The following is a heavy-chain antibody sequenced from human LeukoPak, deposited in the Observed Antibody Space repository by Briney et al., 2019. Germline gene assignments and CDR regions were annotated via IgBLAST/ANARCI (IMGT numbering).Heavy chain of an antibody. CDR3: ARVLWFGELSAFDY. J-gene: IGHJ4*02. CDR2: INPNSGGT. CDR1: GYTFTGYY. Sequence: ASVKVSCKASGYTFTGYYMHWVRQAPGQGLEWMGWINPNSGGTNYAQKFQGRVTMTRDTSISTAYMELSRLRSDDTAVYYCARVLWFGELSAFDYWGQGTLVTVSS. D-gene: IGHD3-10*01. V-gene: IGHV1-2*02.